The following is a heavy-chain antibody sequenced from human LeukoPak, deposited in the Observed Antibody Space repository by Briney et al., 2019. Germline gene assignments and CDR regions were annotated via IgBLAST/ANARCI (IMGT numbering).Heavy chain of an antibody. CDR2: ISAYNGNT. V-gene: IGHV1-18*01. CDR1: GYTFTSYG. J-gene: IGHJ5*02. CDR3: ARDAQPAYYYDSSGYYLYNWFDP. D-gene: IGHD3-22*01. Sequence: ASVKVSCKASGYTFTSYGISWVRQAPGQGLEWMGWISAYNGNTNYAQKLQSRVTMTTDTSTSTAYMELRSLRSDDTAVYYCARDAQPAYYYDSSGYYLYNWFDPWGQGTLVTVSS.